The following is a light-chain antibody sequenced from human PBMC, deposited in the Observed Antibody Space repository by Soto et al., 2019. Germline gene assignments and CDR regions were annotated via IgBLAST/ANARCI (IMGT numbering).Light chain of an antibody. Sequence: EIVLTQSPGTLSLAPGERATLSCRASRSLSSSYVVWYKQKPGQAPRLLIYAASRRATGIPDRFSGSGSATEYTAATSRLEPEDFAVYYCQQQGTFGQGTKLEIK. CDR3: QQQGT. CDR1: RSLSSSY. J-gene: IGKJ2*01. V-gene: IGKV3-20*01. CDR2: AAS.